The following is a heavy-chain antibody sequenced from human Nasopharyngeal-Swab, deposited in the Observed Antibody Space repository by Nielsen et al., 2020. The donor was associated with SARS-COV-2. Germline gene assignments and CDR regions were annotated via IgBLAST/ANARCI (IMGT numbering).Heavy chain of an antibody. CDR2: ISTTGFTT. V-gene: IGHV3-48*04. CDR3: ARGVGAGFLDH. CDR1: EFTFSSYS. D-gene: IGHD6-19*01. J-gene: IGHJ4*02. Sequence: GESLKIYCAAFEFTFSSYSMNWVRPAPGKGLEWISYISTTGFTTFYPDSVTGRFTISSDDAKHSVYLQMNSLRADDTAVYYCARGVGAGFLDHWGQGTPVTVSS.